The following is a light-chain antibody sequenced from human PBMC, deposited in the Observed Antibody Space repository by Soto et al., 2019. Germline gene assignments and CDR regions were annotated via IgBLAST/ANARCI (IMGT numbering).Light chain of an antibody. CDR1: QSISSW. CDR3: QQYYSDWA. CDR2: EAS. Sequence: DIQMTQSPSTLSASVGDRVTITCRASQSISSWLAWYQQKPGTAPNLLIYEASNLESGVPSRFSSSGSGTEFTPTISRLQPDDFATYYRQQYYSDWAFGPGTKVDIK. V-gene: IGKV1-5*01. J-gene: IGKJ1*01.